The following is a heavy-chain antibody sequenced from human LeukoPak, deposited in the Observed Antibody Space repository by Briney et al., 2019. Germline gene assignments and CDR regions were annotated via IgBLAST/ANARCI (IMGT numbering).Heavy chain of an antibody. CDR2: ISAYNGNT. D-gene: IGHD3-22*01. Sequence: ASVKVSCKASGYTFTSYGISWVRQAPGQGLEWMGWISAYNGNTNYAQKLQGRVTMTTDTSTSTAYMELRSLRSDDTAVYYCARDGYYYDSSPLSIADYWGQGTLVTVSS. J-gene: IGHJ4*02. CDR3: ARDGYYYDSSPLSIADY. V-gene: IGHV1-18*01. CDR1: GYTFTSYG.